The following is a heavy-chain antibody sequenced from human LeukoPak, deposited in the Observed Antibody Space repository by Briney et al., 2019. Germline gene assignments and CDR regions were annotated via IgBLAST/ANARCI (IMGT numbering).Heavy chain of an antibody. CDR1: GFTFSSYA. J-gene: IGHJ4*02. CDR2: ISGSGGST. V-gene: IGHV3-23*01. Sequence: GGSLRLSCAASGFTFSSYAMSWVRQAPGKGLEWVSAISGSGGSTYYADSVKGRFTISRDNAKNSLYLQMNSLRAEDTAVYYCTSPIGGSGSYYNLDYWGQGTLVTVSS. D-gene: IGHD3-10*01. CDR3: TSPIGGSGSYYNLDY.